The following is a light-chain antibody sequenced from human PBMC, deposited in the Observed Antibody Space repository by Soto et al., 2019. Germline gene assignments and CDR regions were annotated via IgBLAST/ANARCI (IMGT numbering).Light chain of an antibody. CDR2: DVS. J-gene: IGLJ3*02. V-gene: IGLV2-14*01. CDR3: SSFTTTGVL. Sequence: QSALTQPASVSGSPGQSITISCTGTSRDIGGYNYVSWYQQYPGKAPKVMIYDVSNRPSGVSNRFAGSKSGNSASLTISGLQAEDEGYYYCSSFTTTGVLFGGGTKLTVL. CDR1: SRDIGGYNY.